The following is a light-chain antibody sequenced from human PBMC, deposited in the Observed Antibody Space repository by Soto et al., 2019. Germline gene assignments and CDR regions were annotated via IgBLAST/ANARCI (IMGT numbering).Light chain of an antibody. CDR1: SSNAGINY. CDR2: VSN. CDR3: GKLDSSLGAGV. J-gene: IGLJ2*01. V-gene: IGLV1-51*01. Sequence: QSVLTHPPSVSAAAGQKATISFSGSSSNAGINYVSWYQQPPGTAPKLLIYVSNKRPSGIADRFSGSKPGTSATLGITGLQAGDEAHYYCGKLDSSLGAGVFGGGTKLPVL.